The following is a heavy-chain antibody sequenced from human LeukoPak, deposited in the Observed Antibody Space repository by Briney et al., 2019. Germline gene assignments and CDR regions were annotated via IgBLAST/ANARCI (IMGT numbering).Heavy chain of an antibody. J-gene: IGHJ4*02. Sequence: GGSLRLSCAASGFTVSSTYMSWVRQAPGKGLEWVSLIYSDGTTFYADPVKGRFAISTDNSKNTLYLQMSSLRAEDTAVYYCARDSSSFPNYFDYWGQGTLITVSS. D-gene: IGHD3-3*02. CDR2: IYSDGTT. CDR1: GFTVSSTY. V-gene: IGHV3-53*01. CDR3: ARDSSSFPNYFDY.